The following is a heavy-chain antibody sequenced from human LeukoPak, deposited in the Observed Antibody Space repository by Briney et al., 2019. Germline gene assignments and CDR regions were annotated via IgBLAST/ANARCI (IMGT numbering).Heavy chain of an antibody. CDR2: IYTGGDT. V-gene: IGHV3-53*01. CDR1: GFSVSNKY. CDR3: AGGQMFTSGGFDD. D-gene: IGHD6-19*01. J-gene: IGHJ4*02. Sequence: PGESLRLSCAAPGFSVSNKYMSWVRQAPGKGLEWVSVIYTGGDTYYADSVRGRFTISRDNSKNTVNLQMNSLRAEDTALYYCAGGQMFTSGGFDDWGQGTLVTVSS.